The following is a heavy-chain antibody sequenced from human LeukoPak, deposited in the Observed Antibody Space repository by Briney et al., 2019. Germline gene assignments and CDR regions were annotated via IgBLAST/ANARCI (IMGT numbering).Heavy chain of an antibody. CDR1: GGTFSSYA. CDR2: FDPEDGET. D-gene: IGHD1-26*01. CDR3: ATSGGSYYIPVY. J-gene: IGHJ4*02. V-gene: IGHV1-24*01. Sequence: ASVKVSCKASGGTFSSYAISWVRQAPGKGLEWMGGFDPEDGETIYAQKFQGRVTMTEDTSTDTAYMELSSLRSEDTAVYYCATSGGSYYIPVYWGQGTLVTVSS.